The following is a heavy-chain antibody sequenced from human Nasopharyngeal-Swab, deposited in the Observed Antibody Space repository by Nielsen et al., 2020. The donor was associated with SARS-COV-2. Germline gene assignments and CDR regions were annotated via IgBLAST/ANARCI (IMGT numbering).Heavy chain of an antibody. CDR3: ARASDYGGNYEPFDY. CDR2: IYYSGST. Sequence: GSLRLSCTVSGGSISSYYWSWIRQPPGKGLEWIGYIYYSGSTNYNPSLKSRVTISVGTSKNQFSLKLSSVTAADTAVYYCARASDYGGNYEPFDYWGQGTLVTVSS. J-gene: IGHJ4*02. D-gene: IGHD4-23*01. CDR1: GGSISSYY. V-gene: IGHV4-59*01.